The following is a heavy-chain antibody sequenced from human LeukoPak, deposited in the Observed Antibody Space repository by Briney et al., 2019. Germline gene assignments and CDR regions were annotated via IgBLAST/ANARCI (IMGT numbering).Heavy chain of an antibody. V-gene: IGHV4-34*01. CDR3: ARPSGYRLGWFDP. J-gene: IGHJ5*02. CDR1: GGSISGYY. Sequence: SETLSLTCTVSGGSISGYYWSWIRQPPGKGLEWIGEINHSGSTNYNPSLKSRVTISVDTSKNQFSLKLSSVTAADTAVYYCARPSGYRLGWFDPWGQGTLVTVSS. D-gene: IGHD5-18*01. CDR2: INHSGST.